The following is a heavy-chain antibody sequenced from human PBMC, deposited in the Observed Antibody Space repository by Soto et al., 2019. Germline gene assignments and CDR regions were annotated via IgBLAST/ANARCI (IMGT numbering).Heavy chain of an antibody. J-gene: IGHJ6*02. CDR3: ARGLTRGYYDSSGYPTESKNYYYYYGMDV. CDR2: IYYSGST. CDR1: GGSISSGDYY. D-gene: IGHD3-22*01. Sequence: QVQLQESGPGLVKPSQTLSLTCTVSGGSISSGDYYWSWIRQPPGKGLEWIGYIYYSGSTYYNPSLKSRVTISVDTSKNQFFLKLISVTAADSAVYYCARGLTRGYYDSSGYPTESKNYYYYYGMDVWGQGTTVTVS. V-gene: IGHV4-30-4*01.